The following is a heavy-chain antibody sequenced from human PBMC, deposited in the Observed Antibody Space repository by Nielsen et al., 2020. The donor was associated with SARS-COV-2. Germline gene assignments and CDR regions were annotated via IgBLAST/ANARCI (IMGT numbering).Heavy chain of an antibody. Sequence: SETLSLTCTVSGGSISSYYWSWIRQPPGKGLEWIGYIYYSGSTNYNPSLRSRVTISLDTSKNQFSLKLSTVTAADAAVYYCARDGGHSYEYWGQGTLVTVSS. CDR2: IYYSGST. D-gene: IGHD5-18*01. CDR1: GGSISSYY. J-gene: IGHJ4*02. V-gene: IGHV4-59*12. CDR3: ARDGGHSYEY.